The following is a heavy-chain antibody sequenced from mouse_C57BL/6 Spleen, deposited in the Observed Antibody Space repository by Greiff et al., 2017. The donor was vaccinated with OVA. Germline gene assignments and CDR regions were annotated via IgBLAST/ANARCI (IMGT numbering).Heavy chain of an antibody. CDR3: ATYGNYETYFDY. D-gene: IGHD2-1*01. Sequence: VQLKESGPVLVKPGASVKMSCKASGYTFTDYYMNWVKQSHGKSLEWIGVINPYNGGTSYNQKFKGKATLTVDKSSSTAYMELNSLTSEDSAVYYCATYGNYETYFDYWGQGTTLTVSS. CDR2: INPYNGGT. V-gene: IGHV1-19*01. CDR1: GYTFTDYY. J-gene: IGHJ2*01.